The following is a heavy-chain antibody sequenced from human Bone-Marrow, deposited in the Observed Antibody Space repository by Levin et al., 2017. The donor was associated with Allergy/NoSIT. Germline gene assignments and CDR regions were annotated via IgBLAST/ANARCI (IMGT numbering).Heavy chain of an antibody. D-gene: IGHD3-10*01. J-gene: IGHJ1*01. V-gene: IGHV3-53*03. Sequence: GESLKISCAASGFTVSSHYMSWVRQAPGKGPEWVSVIYSGGSTYYADSVKGRFTISRDNSKNTLYLQMNSLRAEDTAVYYCARGWFGDLLSHWGQGTLVTVSS. CDR2: IYSGGST. CDR3: ARGWFGDLLSH. CDR1: GFTVSSHY.